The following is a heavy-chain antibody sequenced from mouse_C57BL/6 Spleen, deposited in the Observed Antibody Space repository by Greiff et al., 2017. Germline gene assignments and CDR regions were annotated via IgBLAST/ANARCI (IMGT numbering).Heavy chain of an antibody. CDR2: ISDGGSYT. Sequence: EVKLVESGGGLVKPGGSLKLSCAASGFTFSSYAMSWVRQTPEQRLEWVATISDGGSYTYYPDNVKGRFTISRDHAKNNLYLQLSHLRCEDTAMYYCARDGYYDYFDYWGQGTTLTVSS. J-gene: IGHJ2*01. D-gene: IGHD2-3*01. CDR3: ARDGYYDYFDY. CDR1: GFTFSSYA. V-gene: IGHV5-4*01.